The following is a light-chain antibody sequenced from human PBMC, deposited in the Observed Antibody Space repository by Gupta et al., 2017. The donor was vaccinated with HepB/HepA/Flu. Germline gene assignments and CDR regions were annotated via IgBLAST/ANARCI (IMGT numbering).Light chain of an antibody. CDR3: SAWDSSLSAWV. J-gene: IGLJ3*02. V-gene: IGLV10-54*04. CDR2: RNN. Sequence: QAGLTQPPSVSKDVRQIATITCTGNSNNVGNQGAAWLQQHQGHPPKLLSYRNNKRPSGISERFSASRSGNTASLTITGLHPEDEADYYCSAWDSSLSAWVFGGGTKVTVL. CDR1: SNNVGNQG.